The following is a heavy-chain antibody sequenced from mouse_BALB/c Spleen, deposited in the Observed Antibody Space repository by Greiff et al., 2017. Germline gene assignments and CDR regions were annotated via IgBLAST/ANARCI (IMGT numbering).Heavy chain of an antibody. CDR1: GFSLTSYG. D-gene: IGHD2-2*01. V-gene: IGHV2-2*02. Sequence: VQLQQSGPGLVQPSQSLSITCTVSGFSLTSYGVHWVRQSPGKGLEWLGVIWSGGSTDYNAAFISRLSISKDNSKSQVFFKMNSLQANDTAIYYCARNYQKWLNYLDYWGQGTTLTVSS. J-gene: IGHJ2*01. CDR3: ARNYQKWLNYLDY. CDR2: IWSGGST.